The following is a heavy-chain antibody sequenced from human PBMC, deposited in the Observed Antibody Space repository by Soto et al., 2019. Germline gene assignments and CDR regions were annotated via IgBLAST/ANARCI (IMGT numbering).Heavy chain of an antibody. D-gene: IGHD3-16*01. CDR2: ISAYNGNT. Sequence: GASVKVSCKASGYTFTNYGISWVRQAPGQGLEYMGWISAYNGNTIYAQKLQGRVTMTTDTSTRTVYLDLRSLKSDDTAVYYCARGGYYDNTWGKLSHYGLDVWGQGTSVTVSS. CDR3: ARGGYYDNTWGKLSHYGLDV. V-gene: IGHV1-18*01. J-gene: IGHJ6*02. CDR1: GYTFTNYG.